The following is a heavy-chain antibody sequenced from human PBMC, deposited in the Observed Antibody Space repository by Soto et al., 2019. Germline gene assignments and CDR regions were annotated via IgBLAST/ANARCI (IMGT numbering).Heavy chain of an antibody. D-gene: IGHD6-6*01. CDR1: GGSIRSYY. Sequence: SETLSLTCTVSGGSIRSYYWSWIRQPPGKGLEWIGYIYYSGSTNYNPSLKSRVTISVDTSKNQFSLKLSSVTAADTAVYYCARGGVYSSSSLPYWGQGTLVTVSS. V-gene: IGHV4-59*01. CDR3: ARGGVYSSSSLPY. CDR2: IYYSGST. J-gene: IGHJ4*02.